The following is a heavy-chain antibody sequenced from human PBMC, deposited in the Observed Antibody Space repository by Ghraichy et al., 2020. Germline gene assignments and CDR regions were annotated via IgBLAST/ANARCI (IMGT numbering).Heavy chain of an antibody. V-gene: IGHV1-69*13. CDR3: ARNLDYDFWSGYSDY. CDR2: IIPIFGTA. D-gene: IGHD3-3*01. Sequence: SVKVSCKASGGTFSSYAISWVRQAPGQGLEWMGGIIPIFGTANYAQKFQGRVTITADESTSTAYMELSSLRSEDTAVYYCARNLDYDFWSGYSDYWGQGTLVTVSS. CDR1: GGTFSSYA. J-gene: IGHJ4*02.